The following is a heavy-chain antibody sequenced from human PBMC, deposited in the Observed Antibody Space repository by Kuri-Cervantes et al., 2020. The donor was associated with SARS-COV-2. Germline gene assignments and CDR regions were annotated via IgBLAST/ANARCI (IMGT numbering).Heavy chain of an antibody. D-gene: IGHD3-3*02. Sequence: SETLSLTCTVSGGSISSSSYYWGWIRQPPGKGLEWIGSIYERGDTYYSSSLKSRLSLSVDTSKNQFSLKLTSVTAADTAIYYCARHSAFDSFHKWGQVTQVTVSS. CDR3: ARHSAFDSFHK. V-gene: IGHV4-39*01. CDR1: GGSISSSSYY. CDR2: IYERGDT. J-gene: IGHJ4*02.